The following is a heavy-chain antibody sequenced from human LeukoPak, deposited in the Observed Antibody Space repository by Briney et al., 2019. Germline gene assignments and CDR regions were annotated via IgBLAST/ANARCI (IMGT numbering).Heavy chain of an antibody. CDR1: GFSFSSYW. Sequence: GGSLRLSCAASGFSFSSYWMSWVRQAPGKGLEWVANIKQDGSEKYYVASVKGRFTISRDNAKNPLYLQISRLGADDTAVYYCARGAWYYGYWGQGTLVSVSS. V-gene: IGHV3-7*01. J-gene: IGHJ4*02. CDR3: ARGAWYYGY. CDR2: IKQDGSEK. D-gene: IGHD6-19*01.